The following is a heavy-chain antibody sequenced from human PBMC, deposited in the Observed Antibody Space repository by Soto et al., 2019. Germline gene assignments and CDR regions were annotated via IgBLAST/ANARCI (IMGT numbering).Heavy chain of an antibody. CDR2: INWNGGST. Sequence: TGGSLRLSCAASGFTFDDYGMSWVRQAPGKGLEWVSGINWNGGSTGYADSVKGRFTISRDNAKNSLYLQMNSLRAEDTALYYCARDSNPSGGYYYNYAFDIWGQGTMVTVSS. J-gene: IGHJ3*02. D-gene: IGHD3-22*01. CDR3: ARDSNPSGGYYYNYAFDI. V-gene: IGHV3-20*04. CDR1: GFTFDDYG.